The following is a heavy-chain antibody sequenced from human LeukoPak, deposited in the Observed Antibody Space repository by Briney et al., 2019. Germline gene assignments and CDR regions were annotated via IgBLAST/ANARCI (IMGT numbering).Heavy chain of an antibody. V-gene: IGHV1-69*05. CDR1: GGTFSSYA. D-gene: IGHD3-22*01. Sequence: EASVKVSCKASGGTFSSYAISWVRQAPGQGLEWMGRIIPIFGTANYAQKFQGRVTITTDESTSTAYMALSSLRSEDTAVYYCAREDMYYYDSSGYYYFDYWGQGTLVTVSS. CDR2: IIPIFGTA. CDR3: AREDMYYYDSSGYYYFDY. J-gene: IGHJ4*02.